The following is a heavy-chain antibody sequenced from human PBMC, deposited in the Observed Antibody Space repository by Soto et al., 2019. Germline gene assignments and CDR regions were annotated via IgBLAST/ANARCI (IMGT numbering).Heavy chain of an antibody. D-gene: IGHD3-3*01. Sequence: SVQVSCTASGGTFSSYAISWVRQAPGQGLEWMGGIIPIFGTANYAQKFQGRVTITADESTSTAYMELSSLRSEDTAVYYCARAPKNEGWSGSRPFYGMDVWGQGTTVTVSS. CDR3: ARAPKNEGWSGSRPFYGMDV. V-gene: IGHV1-69*01. CDR2: IIPIFGTA. J-gene: IGHJ6*02. CDR1: GGTFSSYA.